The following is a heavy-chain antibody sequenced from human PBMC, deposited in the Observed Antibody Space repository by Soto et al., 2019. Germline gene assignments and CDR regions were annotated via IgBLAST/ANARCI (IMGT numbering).Heavy chain of an antibody. CDR1: GYSFTSYW. D-gene: IGHD3-3*01. CDR3: ACFGDGSYYYYGMDF. J-gene: IGHJ6*02. Sequence: GESLKISCKGSGYSFTSYWIGWVRQMPGKGLEWMGIIYPGDSDTRYSPSFQGQVPISADKSISTAYLQWSSLKASDTAMYYCACFGDGSYYYYGMDFWGQGTTVTVSS. V-gene: IGHV5-51*01. CDR2: IYPGDSDT.